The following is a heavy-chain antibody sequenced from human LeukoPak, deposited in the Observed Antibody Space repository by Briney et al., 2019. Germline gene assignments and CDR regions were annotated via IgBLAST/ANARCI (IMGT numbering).Heavy chain of an antibody. D-gene: IGHD3-16*01. CDR3: ARVDWGAGYYFDY. J-gene: IGHJ4*02. Sequence: GGSLRLSCAASGFTFSSYAMHWVRQAPGKGLDWVAVISYHGSDKYYADSVKGRFTISRDNSKNTLYLQMNSLRAEDTAVYYCARVDWGAGYYFDYWGQGTLVTVSS. V-gene: IGHV3-30*04. CDR1: GFTFSSYA. CDR2: ISYHGSDK.